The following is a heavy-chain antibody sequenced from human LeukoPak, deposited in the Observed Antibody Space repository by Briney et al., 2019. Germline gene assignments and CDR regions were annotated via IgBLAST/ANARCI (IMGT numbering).Heavy chain of an antibody. CDR1: GGSFSGYY. CDR2: INHSGST. J-gene: IGHJ6*02. V-gene: IGHV4-34*01. Sequence: SETLSLTCAVYGGSFSGYYWSWIRQPPGKGLEWIGEINHSGSTNYNPSLKSRVIISVDTSKNQFSLKLSSVTAADTAVYYCAREGIHYYDSSGYYYYYGMDVWGQGTTVSVSS. D-gene: IGHD3-22*01. CDR3: AREGIHYYDSSGYYYYYGMDV.